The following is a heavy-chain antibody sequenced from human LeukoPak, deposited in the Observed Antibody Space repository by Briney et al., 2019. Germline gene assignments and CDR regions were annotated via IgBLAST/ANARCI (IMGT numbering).Heavy chain of an antibody. J-gene: IGHJ4*02. CDR3: ARDGRFPPEVLPRYFDS. CDR2: IYHSGTT. V-gene: IGHV4-38-2*02. D-gene: IGHD1-14*01. Sequence: SETLSLTCSVSGYSISSGYYWGCIRQPPGKGLEWIGIIYHSGTTYYNPSLKSRVTISIDTSKNQFSLKLSCVTAADTAVYYCARDGRFPPEVLPRYFDSWGQGTLVTVSS. CDR1: GYSISSGYY.